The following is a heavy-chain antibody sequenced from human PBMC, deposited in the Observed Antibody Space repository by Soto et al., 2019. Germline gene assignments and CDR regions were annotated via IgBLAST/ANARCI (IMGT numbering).Heavy chain of an antibody. V-gene: IGHV6-1*01. CDR3: ARVLDYDFWSGYYKGGYYYYYGMDV. Sequence: SQTLSLTCAISGDSVSSNSAAWNWIRQSPSRGLEWLGRTYYRSKWYNDYAVSVKSRITINPDTSKNQFSLQLNSVTPEDTAVYYCARVLDYDFWSGYYKGGYYYYYGMDVWGQGTTVTVSS. J-gene: IGHJ6*02. CDR1: GDSVSSNSAA. CDR2: TYYRSKWYN. D-gene: IGHD3-3*01.